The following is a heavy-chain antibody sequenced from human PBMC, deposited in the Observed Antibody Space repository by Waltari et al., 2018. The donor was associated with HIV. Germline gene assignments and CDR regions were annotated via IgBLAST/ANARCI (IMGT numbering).Heavy chain of an antibody. J-gene: IGHJ4*02. Sequence: EVQLLESGGGLVRPGGSLRLSCAASGFTFCSYAMSWVRQAPGKGLEWVSALSGSGASTYYADSVKGRFTISRDNSKNTLYLQMNRLRADDTAVYYCAKDSNYDSSGPIDYWGQGTLVTVSS. D-gene: IGHD3-22*01. V-gene: IGHV3-23*01. CDR1: GFTFCSYA. CDR2: LSGSGAST. CDR3: AKDSNYDSSGPIDY.